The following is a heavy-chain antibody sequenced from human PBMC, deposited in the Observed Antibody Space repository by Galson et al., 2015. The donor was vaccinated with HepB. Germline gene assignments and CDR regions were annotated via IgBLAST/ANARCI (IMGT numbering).Heavy chain of an antibody. J-gene: IGHJ6*02. D-gene: IGHD6-13*01. CDR3: ARESAAGYYYYGTDV. V-gene: IGHV5-51*01. Sequence: QSGAEVKKPGESLRISCKGSGYSFTSYWISWVRQMPGKGLEWMGIIYPGDSDTRYSPSFQGQVTISADKSISTAYLQWSSLKASDTAMYYCARESAAGYYYYGTDVWGQGTTVTVSS. CDR2: IYPGDSDT. CDR1: GYSFTSYW.